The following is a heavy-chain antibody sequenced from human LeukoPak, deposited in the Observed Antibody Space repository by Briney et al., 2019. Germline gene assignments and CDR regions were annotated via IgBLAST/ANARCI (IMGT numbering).Heavy chain of an antibody. CDR2: INYSGANA. Sequence: PGGSLRLSCAVSGFTFSISXMTXVXQAPGXGLEWVSLINYSGANAYYADSVRGRFTISRDNSKNMLYLQMNSLRAEDTAIYYCARDIELSTWGQGTMVSV. D-gene: IGHD5-18*01. CDR1: GFTFSISX. CDR3: ARDIELST. J-gene: IGHJ3*01. V-gene: IGHV3-23*01.